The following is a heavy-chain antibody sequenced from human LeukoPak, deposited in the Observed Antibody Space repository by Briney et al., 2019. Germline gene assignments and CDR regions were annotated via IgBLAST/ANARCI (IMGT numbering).Heavy chain of an antibody. V-gene: IGHV3-7*01. Sequence: GGSLRLSCAASGFSFRSYWMSWVRQVPGKGLEGLANIAQDGSEEYYVDSVKGRFTISRDNAKSSLYLQMNSLRAEDTAIYYCATPIRGLPFCTWGQGTSVTVSS. CDR3: ATPIRGLPFCT. CDR1: GFSFRSYW. D-gene: IGHD3-10*01. J-gene: IGHJ5*02. CDR2: IAQDGSEE.